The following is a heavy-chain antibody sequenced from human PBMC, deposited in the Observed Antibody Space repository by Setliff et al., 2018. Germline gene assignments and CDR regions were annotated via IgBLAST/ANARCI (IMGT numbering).Heavy chain of an antibody. D-gene: IGHD3-16*01. CDR3: ARQRHGGAGAHDY. CDR1: GGSISRGGYY. J-gene: IGHJ4*02. CDR2: IYYSGST. V-gene: IGHV4-31*03. Sequence: SETLSLTCTVSGGSISRGGYYWSWIRQHPGKGLEGIGYIYYSGSTYYNPSLKSRVTISVDTSKNQFSLKLSSVTAADTAVYYCARQRHGGAGAHDYWGQGTLVTVSS.